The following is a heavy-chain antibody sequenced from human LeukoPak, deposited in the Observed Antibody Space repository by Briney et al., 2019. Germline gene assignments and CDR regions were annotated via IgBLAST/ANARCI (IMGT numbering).Heavy chain of an antibody. CDR2: INSDGSRI. V-gene: IGHV3-74*01. Sequence: GGSLRLSCAASGFTFSSYWMHWVRQAPREGLVWVSRINSDGSRISYADSVKGRFTISRDNAKNTLYLQMNSLRAEDTAMYYCARQSAGGDDIWGQGTLVTVSS. D-gene: IGHD3-16*01. CDR3: ARQSAGGDDI. J-gene: IGHJ3*02. CDR1: GFTFSSYW.